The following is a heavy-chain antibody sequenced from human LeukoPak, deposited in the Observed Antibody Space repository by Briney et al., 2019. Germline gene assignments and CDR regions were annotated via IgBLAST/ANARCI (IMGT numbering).Heavy chain of an antibody. D-gene: IGHD6-6*01. Sequence: PSETLSLTCTVSGDSISSYYWSWIRQPPGKGLEWIGYISDSGISNCNPSLKSRVTMSLDTSKNQLSLKVNSVTAADTAVYYCARGLGHSQPRSSSSSRVTIYYYYMDVWGKGATVTVSS. V-gene: IGHV4-59*01. CDR1: GDSISSYY. CDR2: ISDSGIS. J-gene: IGHJ6*03. CDR3: ARGLGHSQPRSSSSSRVTIYYYYMDV.